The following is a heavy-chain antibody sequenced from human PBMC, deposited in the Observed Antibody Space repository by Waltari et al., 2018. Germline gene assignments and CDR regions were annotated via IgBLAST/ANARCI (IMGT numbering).Heavy chain of an antibody. J-gene: IGHJ3*02. CDR3: AKSFAPYGGVSGTWGLFDI. CDR2: IQGDESGT. CDR1: GFRFSTFV. V-gene: IGHV3-23*03. D-gene: IGHD1-7*01. Sequence: EVQLFESGGGIAQPGKSLRLSCSASGFRFSTFVMNWVRQTPGKGLEWGSMIQGDESGTQDADSVERRFTISRDNSKNAVWLQMHGLRPEDTAVYHCAKSFAPYGGVSGTWGLFDIWGQGTEVIVSS.